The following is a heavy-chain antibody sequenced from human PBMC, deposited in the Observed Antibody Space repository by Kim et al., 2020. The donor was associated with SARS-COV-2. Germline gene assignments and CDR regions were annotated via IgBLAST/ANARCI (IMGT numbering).Heavy chain of an antibody. CDR2: IHVGNGDT. V-gene: IGHV1-3*01. CDR3: AREIRFDSGSYFFVY. J-gene: IGHJ4*02. Sequence: ASVKVSCKASGYSFTTYNMHWVRQAPGQKLEWMGCIHVGNGDTRSSQRFQGRVTITRDTPATTVYMELSSLRSEDTAVYYCAREIRFDSGSYFFVYWGQGTLVTVSS. CDR1: GYSFTTYN. D-gene: IGHD3-22*01.